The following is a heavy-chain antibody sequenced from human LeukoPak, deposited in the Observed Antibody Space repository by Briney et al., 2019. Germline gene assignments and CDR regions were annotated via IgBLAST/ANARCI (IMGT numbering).Heavy chain of an antibody. CDR3: ARRFLEWLFGDAFDI. D-gene: IGHD3-3*01. CDR2: ISSSSSTI. CDR1: GFTFSSYS. Sequence: PGGSLRLSCAASGFTFSSYSMNWVRQAPGKGLEWVSYISSSSSTIYYADSVKGRFTISRDNAKNSLYLQMNSLRDEDTAVYYCARRFLEWLFGDAFDIWGQGTTVTVSS. V-gene: IGHV3-48*02. J-gene: IGHJ3*02.